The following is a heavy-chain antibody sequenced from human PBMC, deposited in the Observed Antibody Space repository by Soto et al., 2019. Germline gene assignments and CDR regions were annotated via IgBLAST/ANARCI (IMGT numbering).Heavy chain of an antibody. CDR1: GGSLSRYH. CDR2: IYNSGST. D-gene: IGHD4-17*01. Sequence: NPSPPSTVSGGSLSRYHWSWVRQPPGKGLEWIGNIYNSGSTNYNPSLKSRVTISVDTSKNQLSLKLSSVIAADTALYYCAKLPWADYGGIFDPWGQGTLVTVSS. CDR3: AKLPWADYGGIFDP. J-gene: IGHJ5*02. V-gene: IGHV4-59*01.